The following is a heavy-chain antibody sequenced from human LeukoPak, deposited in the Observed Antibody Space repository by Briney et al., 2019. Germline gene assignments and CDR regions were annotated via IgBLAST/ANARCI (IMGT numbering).Heavy chain of an antibody. CDR1: GYTFTSYD. CDR2: MDPNSGNT. CDR3: AIKGKRGSGWFPFDY. V-gene: IGHV1-8*01. D-gene: IGHD6-19*01. J-gene: IGHJ4*02. Sequence: GASAKVSCKASGYTFTSYDINWVRQATGQGLEWMGWMDPNSGNTGYAQKFQGRVTMTRNTSISTAYMELSSLRSEDTAVYYCAIKGKRGSGWFPFDYWGQGTLVTVSS.